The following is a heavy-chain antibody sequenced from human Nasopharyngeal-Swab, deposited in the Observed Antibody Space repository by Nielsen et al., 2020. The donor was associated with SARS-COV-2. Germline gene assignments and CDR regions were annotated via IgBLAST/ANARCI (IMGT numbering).Heavy chain of an antibody. CDR1: GFTFSSYA. CDR3: ANPYYDFWSGYSLYYYYYGMDV. J-gene: IGHJ6*02. Sequence: GESLKISCAASGFTFSSYAMSWVRQAPGKGLEWVSAISGSGGSTYYADSVKGRFTISRDNSKNTLYLQMNSLRAEDTAVYYCANPYYDFWSGYSLYYYYYGMDVWGQGTTVTVSS. D-gene: IGHD3-3*01. CDR2: ISGSGGST. V-gene: IGHV3-23*01.